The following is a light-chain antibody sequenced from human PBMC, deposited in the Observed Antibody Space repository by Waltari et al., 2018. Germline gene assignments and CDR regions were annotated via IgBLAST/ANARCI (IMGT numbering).Light chain of an antibody. V-gene: IGKV2-28*01. CDR2: FGS. CDR3: MQALQTPWT. J-gene: IGKJ1*01. Sequence: DIVVTQSPLSLPVTPGEPAPISCRSSQSLLDRHGYNLLDWYLQKPGQSPQLLIYFGSNRASGVPDRFSGSGSGRDFTLKISRVEAEDVGVYYCMQALQTPWTFGQGTKVEIK. CDR1: QSLLDRHGYNL.